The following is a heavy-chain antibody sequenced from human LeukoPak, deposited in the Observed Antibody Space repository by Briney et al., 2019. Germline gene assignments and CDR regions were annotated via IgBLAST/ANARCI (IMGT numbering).Heavy chain of an antibody. J-gene: IGHJ4*02. V-gene: IGHV3-53*01. CDR2: IYSGGST. CDR3: ARDIVGATGQFDY. Sequence: GGSLRLSCAASGFTVSSNYMSWVRQAPGKGREWGSFIYSGGSTYYAASVEGRFTISRDNSKTTLYLQMNSLRAEDTAVYYCARDIVGATGQFDYWGQGTLVTVSS. CDR1: GFTVSSNY. D-gene: IGHD1-26*01.